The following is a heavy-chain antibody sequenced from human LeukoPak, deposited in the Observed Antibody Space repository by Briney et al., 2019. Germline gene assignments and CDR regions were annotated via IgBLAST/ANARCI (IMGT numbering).Heavy chain of an antibody. Sequence: ASVKVSCKASGYTFSNYNIHWLRQAPGQGLEWMGIVNPSGDSTSYAQKLQGRVTMTTDASTSTAYMELRSLRSDDTAVYYCARKRTGDAFDIWGQGTMVTVSS. CDR1: GYTFSNYN. J-gene: IGHJ3*02. V-gene: IGHV1-46*01. CDR2: VNPSGDST. CDR3: ARKRTGDAFDI. D-gene: IGHD1-14*01.